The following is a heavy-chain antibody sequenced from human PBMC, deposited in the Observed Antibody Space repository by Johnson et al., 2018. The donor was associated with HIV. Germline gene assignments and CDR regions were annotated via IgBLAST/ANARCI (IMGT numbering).Heavy chain of an antibody. J-gene: IGHJ3*02. Sequence: QVQLVESGGGVVQPGRSLRLSCAASGFTFSSYAMHWVRQAPGKGLEWVAVISYAGSNKYYADSVKGRFTISRDNSTNTLYLQMNSLRAEDTAVYYCAREGALGAYDAFDIWGQGTMVTVSS. D-gene: IGHD3-10*01. CDR1: GFTFSSYA. CDR3: AREGALGAYDAFDI. CDR2: ISYAGSNK. V-gene: IGHV3-30*04.